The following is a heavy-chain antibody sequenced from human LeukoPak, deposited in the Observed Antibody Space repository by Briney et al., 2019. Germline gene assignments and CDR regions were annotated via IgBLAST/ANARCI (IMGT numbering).Heavy chain of an antibody. CDR2: ISGSGGST. CDR3: AKGGYCTNGVCYLGWFDP. CDR1: GFTFSSYA. V-gene: IGHV3-23*01. Sequence: GGSLRLSCAASGFTFSSYAMSWVRQAPGKGLEWVSAISGSGGSTYYADSVKGRFTISRDNSKNTLYLQMNGLRAEDTAVYYCAKGGYCTNGVCYLGWFDPWGQGTLVTVSS. J-gene: IGHJ5*02. D-gene: IGHD2-8*01.